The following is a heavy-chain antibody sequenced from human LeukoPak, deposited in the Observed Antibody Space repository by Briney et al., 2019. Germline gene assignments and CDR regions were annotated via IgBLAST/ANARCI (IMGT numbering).Heavy chain of an antibody. CDR1: GYTFTGYY. J-gene: IGHJ6*03. CDR3: ARTISGSYHYYYYYYMDV. Sequence: GASVKVSCKASGYTFTGYYMHWVRQAPGQGLEWMGWINPNSGGTNYAQKFQGRVTMTRDTSISTAYMELSRLRSDDTAVYYCARTISGSYHYYYYYYMDVWGKGTTVTVSS. D-gene: IGHD3-10*01. CDR2: INPNSGGT. V-gene: IGHV1-2*02.